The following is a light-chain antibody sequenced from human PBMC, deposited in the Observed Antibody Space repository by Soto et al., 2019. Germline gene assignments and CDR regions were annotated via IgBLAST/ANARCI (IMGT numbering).Light chain of an antibody. CDR3: HHYSNWPPYT. CDR1: QSILNN. V-gene: IGKV3D-15*01. CDR2: GAS. Sequence: EVVMTQSPATLSVSPGESATLSCRTSQSILNNLAWYQSKPGQAPRLLIFGASTRAAGIPARFSGSGSATEFTFTISSLQSEDSAVYYCHHYSNWPPYTFGPGTRLEIK. J-gene: IGKJ2*01.